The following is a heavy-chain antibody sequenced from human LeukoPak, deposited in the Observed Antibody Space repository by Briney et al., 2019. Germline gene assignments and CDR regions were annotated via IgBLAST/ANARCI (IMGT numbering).Heavy chain of an antibody. D-gene: IGHD6-19*01. CDR1: GGSFSGYS. Sequence: SETLSLTCAVYGGSFSGYSWSWIRQPPGEGLEWIGEINHSGSTNYNPSPKSRVTISIDTSKNQFSLKLSSVTAADTAVYYCARGPSGWAHYLDVWGQGTTVTASS. J-gene: IGHJ6*02. CDR3: ARGPSGWAHYLDV. CDR2: INHSGST. V-gene: IGHV4-34*01.